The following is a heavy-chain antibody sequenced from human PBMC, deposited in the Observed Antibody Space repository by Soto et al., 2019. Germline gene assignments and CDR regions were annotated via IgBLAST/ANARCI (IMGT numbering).Heavy chain of an antibody. Sequence: QVQLVQSGAEVKKPGSSVKVSCKASGGTFSSYAISWVRQAPGQGLEWMGGIIPIFGTENYAQKFQGRVTITADESTSTEYMELSSLRSEDTAVYYWARDKRGIAAAGTWLVWGQGTLVTVSS. CDR2: IIPIFGTE. CDR1: GGTFSSYA. V-gene: IGHV1-69*01. J-gene: IGHJ4*02. CDR3: ARDKRGIAAAGTWLV. D-gene: IGHD6-13*01.